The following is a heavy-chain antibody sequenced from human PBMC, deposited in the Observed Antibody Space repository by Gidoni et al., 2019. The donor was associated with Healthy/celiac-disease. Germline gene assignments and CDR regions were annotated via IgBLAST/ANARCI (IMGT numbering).Heavy chain of an antibody. D-gene: IGHD3-9*01. Sequence: QVQLVQSGAEVKKPGASVEVSCKASGDTFTGYYMHWVRQAPGQGLEWMGWINPNSGGTNYAQKFQGWVTMTRDTSISTAYMELSRLRSDDTAVYYCARDFETAFDSSGVLDVWGQGTTVTVSS. CDR2: INPNSGGT. V-gene: IGHV1-2*04. CDR3: ARDFETAFDSSGVLDV. J-gene: IGHJ6*02. CDR1: GDTFTGYY.